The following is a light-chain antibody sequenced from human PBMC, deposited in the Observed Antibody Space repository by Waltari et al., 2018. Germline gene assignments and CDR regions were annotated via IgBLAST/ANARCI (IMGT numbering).Light chain of an antibody. Sequence: DIQMTQSPSTLSASVGDRVIITCRASQSISNLLAWYQQKPGQAPNLLIYLASRLQSGVPSRFSGNGSGTEFNLTISCLQPDDFATYYCQQYNTYSGWTFGQGTKVEIK. V-gene: IGKV1-5*03. CDR3: QQYNTYSGWT. J-gene: IGKJ1*01. CDR1: QSISNL. CDR2: LAS.